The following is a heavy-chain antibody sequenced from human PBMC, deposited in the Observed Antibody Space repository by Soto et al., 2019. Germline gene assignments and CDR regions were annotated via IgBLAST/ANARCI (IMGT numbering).Heavy chain of an antibody. V-gene: IGHV1-24*01. CDR2: FDPEDGET. D-gene: IGHD3-22*01. CDR1: GYTLTELS. CDR3: ATFLAFYYDRGGFPPFDQ. J-gene: IGHJ5*02. Sequence: GASVKVSCKVSGYTLTELSMHWVRQAPGKGLEWMGGFDPEDGETIYAQKFQGRVTMTEDTSTDTAYMELSSLRSEDTAVYYCATFLAFYYDRGGFPPFDQWGQGPLVTVPS.